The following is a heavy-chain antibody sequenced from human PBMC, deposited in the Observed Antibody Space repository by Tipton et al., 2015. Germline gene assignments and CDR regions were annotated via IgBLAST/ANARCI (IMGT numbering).Heavy chain of an antibody. CDR1: SDSINKYY. CDR3: ARARGRHGGLFDS. Sequence: TLSLTCSVSSDSINKYYWSWIRQPPGKELQWIGYIQYSGSTNYNPSLKSRVTISVDTSKTQFSLKMSSVTASDTAAYYCARARGRHGGLFDSWGQGILVTVSS. D-gene: IGHD4-23*01. CDR2: IQYSGST. V-gene: IGHV4-59*01. J-gene: IGHJ4*02.